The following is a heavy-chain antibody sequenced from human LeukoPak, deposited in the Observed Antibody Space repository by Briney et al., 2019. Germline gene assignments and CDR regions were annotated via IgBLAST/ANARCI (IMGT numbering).Heavy chain of an antibody. CDR1: GGSFSGYY. Sequence: PSETLSLTCAVYGGSFSGYYWSWIRQPPAKGLEWIGEINHSGSTNYNPPLKSRVTISVDTSKNQFSLKLSSVTAADTAVYYCARGSSSPDSFVYYYGMDVWGQGTTVTVSS. D-gene: IGHD6-13*01. J-gene: IGHJ6*02. CDR3: ARGSSSPDSFVYYYGMDV. CDR2: INHSGST. V-gene: IGHV4-34*01.